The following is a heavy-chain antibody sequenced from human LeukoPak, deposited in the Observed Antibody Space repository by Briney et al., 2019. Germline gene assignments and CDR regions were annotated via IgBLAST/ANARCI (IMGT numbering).Heavy chain of an antibody. CDR3: VRRADPDSRRYFPHYFDA. D-gene: IGHD3-22*01. V-gene: IGHV4-38-2*01. CDR1: GSSISSGHY. J-gene: IGHJ4*02. CDR2: IYHNGNI. Sequence: SETLSLTCAVSGSSISSGHYWGWIRQPPGKGLEWIGSIYHNGNIYYNTALKSRVSIAVDTSKNQFFLSLRSVTAADTAVYYCVRRADPDSRRYFPHYFDAWGQGTLVTVSS.